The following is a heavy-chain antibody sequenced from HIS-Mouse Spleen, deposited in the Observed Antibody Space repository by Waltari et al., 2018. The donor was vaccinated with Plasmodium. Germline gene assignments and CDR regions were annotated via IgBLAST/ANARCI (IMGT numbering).Heavy chain of an antibody. CDR3: ARVLGYKAAAGTFVEYFQH. V-gene: IGHV1-2*02. J-gene: IGHJ1*01. D-gene: IGHD6-13*01. Sequence: QVQLVQSGAEVKKPGASVKVSCKASGYTFTGYYLHWVRQAPGQGLEWRGWINPNRGGTNKAQKFQGRVTMTRDTSISTAYMELSRLRSDDTAVYYCARVLGYKAAAGTFVEYFQHWGQGTLVTVSS. CDR2: INPNRGGT. CDR1: GYTFTGYY.